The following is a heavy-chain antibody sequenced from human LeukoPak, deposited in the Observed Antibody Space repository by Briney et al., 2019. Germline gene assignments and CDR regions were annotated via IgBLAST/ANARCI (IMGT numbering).Heavy chain of an antibody. D-gene: IGHD1-14*01. CDR3: ATWAFYHNLDV. CDR2: INKDGSNT. V-gene: IGHV3-43*02. CDR1: GFTLGAFA. Sequence: GSLRLSCAASGFTLGAFAMHWVRQAPGKGLEWVSLINKDGSNTYYADSVKGRFTISRDNSKDSLYLQMNSLRTEDSALYYCATWAFYHNLDVWGQGITVIVSS. J-gene: IGHJ6*02.